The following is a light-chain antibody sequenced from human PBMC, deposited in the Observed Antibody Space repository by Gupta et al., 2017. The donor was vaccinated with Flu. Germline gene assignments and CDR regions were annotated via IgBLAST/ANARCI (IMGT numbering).Light chain of an antibody. V-gene: IGKV3-20*01. Sequence: GTLSLSPGERATLSCRASQSVSSSYLTWYQQKPGQAPRLLIYGASSRATGIPDRFSGSGSATDFTLTISRLEPEDFAVYYCQQDGSSPITFGGGTKVEIK. J-gene: IGKJ4*01. CDR2: GAS. CDR3: QQDGSSPIT. CDR1: QSVSSSY.